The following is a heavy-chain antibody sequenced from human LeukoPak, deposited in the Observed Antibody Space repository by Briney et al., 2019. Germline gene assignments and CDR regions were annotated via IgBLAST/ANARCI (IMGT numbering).Heavy chain of an antibody. CDR3: TTVIMGAPKDDY. D-gene: IGHD1-26*01. V-gene: IGHV3-15*04. Sequence: GGSLRLSCAASGFTFSNAWMSWVRQAPGKGLEWVGRFGSKTDGGTIDYAAPVKGRFTISRDDSRDTLYLQMNSLKTEDTAVYYCTTVIMGAPKDDYWGQGTLVTVSS. CDR1: GFTFSNAW. CDR2: FGSKTDGGTI. J-gene: IGHJ4*02.